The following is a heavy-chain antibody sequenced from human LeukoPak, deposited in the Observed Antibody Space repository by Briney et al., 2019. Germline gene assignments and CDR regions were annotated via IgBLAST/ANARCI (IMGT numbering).Heavy chain of an antibody. J-gene: IGHJ4*02. D-gene: IGHD3-10*01. CDR3: ARESPLTMVRGVIIVIDY. CDR2: IYHSGST. Sequence: SETLTLTCAVSGGPISSTNWWSWVRQPPGKGLEWIGEIYHSGSTNYNPSLKSRVTISVDKSKNQFSLRLSSVTAADTALYYCARESPLTMVRGVIIVIDYWGQGTQVTVSS. CDR1: GGPISSTNW. V-gene: IGHV4-4*02.